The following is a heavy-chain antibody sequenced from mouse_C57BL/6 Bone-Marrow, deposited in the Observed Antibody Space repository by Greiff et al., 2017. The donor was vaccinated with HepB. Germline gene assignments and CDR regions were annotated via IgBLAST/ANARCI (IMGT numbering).Heavy chain of an antibody. CDR1: GFTFSSYA. CDR2: ISDGGSYT. J-gene: IGHJ4*01. Sequence: EVKVVESGGGLVKPGGSLKLSCAASGFTFSSYAMSWVRQTPEKRLEWVATISDGGSYTYYPDNVKGRFTISRDNAKNNLYLQMSHLKSEDTAMYYCARYGRGVYYYAMDYWGQGTSVTVSS. CDR3: ARYGRGVYYYAMDY. V-gene: IGHV5-4*03. D-gene: IGHD1-1*01.